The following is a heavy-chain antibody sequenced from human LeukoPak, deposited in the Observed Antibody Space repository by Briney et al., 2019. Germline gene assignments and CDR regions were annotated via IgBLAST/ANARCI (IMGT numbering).Heavy chain of an antibody. CDR1: GFTFSNFW. CDR2: IYGDGSFT. V-gene: IGHV3-74*01. J-gene: IGHJ4*02. Sequence: PGGSLRLSCAASGFTFSNFWMHWVRQAPGKGLVWVALIYGDGSFTRYADSVKGRFTISRDNAKNTVYLQMNSLRAEDTAMYYCARGDDSGYYDYFDYWGQGALVTVSS. D-gene: IGHD3-22*01. CDR3: ARGDDSGYYDYFDY.